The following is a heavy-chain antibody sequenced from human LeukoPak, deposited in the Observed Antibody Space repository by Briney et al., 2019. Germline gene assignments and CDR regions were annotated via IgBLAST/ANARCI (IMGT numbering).Heavy chain of an antibody. D-gene: IGHD2-15*01. CDR3: ARDIGSDLDY. CDR2: ISGNGERT. Sequence: GGSLRLSCVASGFTFNSYAMTWVRQAPGKGLEWVSGISGNGERTFYADFVKGRFTISRDNPRKTLYLQMNSLRAGDTAVYYCARDIGSDLDYWGQGTLVTVSS. V-gene: IGHV3-23*01. CDR1: GFTFNSYA. J-gene: IGHJ4*02.